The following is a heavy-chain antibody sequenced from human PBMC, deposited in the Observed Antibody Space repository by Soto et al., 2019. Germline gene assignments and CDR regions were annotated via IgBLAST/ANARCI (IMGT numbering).Heavy chain of an antibody. CDR2: IYYSGST. J-gene: IGHJ6*02. CDR1: CGSIISSGYY. CDR3: ARDSGIAVAGLPPYYYYGMDV. Sequence: PSETLSLTCTFSCGSIISSGYYWSCIRQHPGKGLEWIGYIYYSGSTYYNPSLKSRVTISVDTSKNQFSLKLSSVTAADTAVYYCARDSGIAVAGLPPYYYYGMDVWGQGTTVTVSS. V-gene: IGHV4-31*03. D-gene: IGHD6-19*01.